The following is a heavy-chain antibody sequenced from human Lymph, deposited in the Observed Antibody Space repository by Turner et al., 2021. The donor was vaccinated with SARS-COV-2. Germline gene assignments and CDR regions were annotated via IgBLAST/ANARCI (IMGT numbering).Heavy chain of an antibody. D-gene: IGHD6-13*01. J-gene: IGHJ6*02. CDR3: ARIAAPGMGGGVHYYYYAMDV. V-gene: IGHV1-69*10. CDR2: FSPLLARA. CDR1: GGTFSSSA. Sequence: QVQLVQSGAEVKKPGSSVKVSCKASGGTFSSSAISWVRQAPGQGLEWRGGFSPLLARANYEQKCRGRVTITADKSTSTAYMVLSSLRSEDTAVYFCARIAAPGMGGGVHYYYYAMDVWGQGTTVTVSS.